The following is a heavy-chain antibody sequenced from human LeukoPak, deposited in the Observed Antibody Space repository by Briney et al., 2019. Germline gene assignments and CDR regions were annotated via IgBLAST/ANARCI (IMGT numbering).Heavy chain of an antibody. CDR2: ISGSGGST. D-gene: IGHD1-26*01. Sequence: GGTLRLSCAASGFTFSSYGMSWVRQAPGKGLEWVSAISGSGGSTYYADSVKGRFTISRDNSKNTLCLQMNSLRAEDTAVYYCAKAHGGSQFDNWGQGSLVTVSS. J-gene: IGHJ4*02. V-gene: IGHV3-23*01. CDR3: AKAHGGSQFDN. CDR1: GFTFSSYG.